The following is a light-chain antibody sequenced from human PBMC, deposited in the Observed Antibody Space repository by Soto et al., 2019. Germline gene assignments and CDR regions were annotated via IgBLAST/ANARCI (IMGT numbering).Light chain of an antibody. V-gene: IGKV1-39*01. J-gene: IGKJ1*01. Sequence: DSQMTQSPSSLSASVGDRVTITCRASQSISSYLNWYQQKPGKAPKLLIYAASSLESGVPSRFSGSGSGTDFTFTISSLQPEDFATYYCQQSDSTPPTFGQGTKVDIK. CDR1: QSISSY. CDR2: AAS. CDR3: QQSDSTPPT.